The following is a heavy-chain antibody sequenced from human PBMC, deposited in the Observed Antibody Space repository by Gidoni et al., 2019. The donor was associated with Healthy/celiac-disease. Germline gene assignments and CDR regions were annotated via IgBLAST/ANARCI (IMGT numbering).Heavy chain of an antibody. V-gene: IGHV3-30-3*01. CDR2: ISYDGSNK. D-gene: IGHD2-15*01. CDR1: GFTFSSYA. Sequence: QVQLVESGGGVVQPGRSLRLSCAASGFTFSSYAMHWVRQAPGKGLELLAVISYDGSNKYYADSVKGRFTISRDNSKNTLYLQMNSLRAEDTAVYYCARDQQDIVVVVAARWGYYMDVWGKGTTVTVSS. J-gene: IGHJ6*03. CDR3: ARDQQDIVVVVAARWGYYMDV.